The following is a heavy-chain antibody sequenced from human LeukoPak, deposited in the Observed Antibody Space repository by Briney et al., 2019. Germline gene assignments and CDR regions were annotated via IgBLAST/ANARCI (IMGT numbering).Heavy chain of an antibody. J-gene: IGHJ4*02. CDR2: IYYSGST. D-gene: IGHD2-15*01. CDR3: ARAQIASKVDY. V-gene: IGHV4-30-4*01. CDR1: GGSISSGDYY. Sequence: PSETLSLTCSVSGGSISSGDYYWSRIRQPPGEGLEWIGYIYYSGSTFYNPSLRSRVAISVDTSKNRFSLRLTSVTAADTAVYYCARAQIASKVDYWGQGTLVTVSS.